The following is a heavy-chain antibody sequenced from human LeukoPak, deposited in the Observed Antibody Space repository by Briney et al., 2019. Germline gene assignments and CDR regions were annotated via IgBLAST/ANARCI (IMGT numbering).Heavy chain of an antibody. J-gene: IGHJ6*03. V-gene: IGHV3-43*02. CDR1: GFTFDDYA. Sequence: GGSLRLSCAAAGFTFDDYAMHWVRQAPGKGLEWVSLFSGHGGSTYYADSVKGRFTISRDNSKNSLYLQMKSLRTEDTALYFCTKDGYMDVWGKGTTITVSS. CDR3: TKDGYMDV. CDR2: FSGHGGST.